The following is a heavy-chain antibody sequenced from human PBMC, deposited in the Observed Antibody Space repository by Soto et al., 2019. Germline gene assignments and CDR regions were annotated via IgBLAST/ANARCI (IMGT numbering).Heavy chain of an antibody. Sequence: QVQLVQSGAEVKKPGSSVKVSCKASGGTFSSYAISWVRQAPGQGLEWMGGIIPIFGTANYAQKFQGRVTITADESTSTDYMELSSLRSEDTAVYYCARDSSDSSGYYDGYWGQGTLVTVSS. V-gene: IGHV1-69*01. J-gene: IGHJ4*02. D-gene: IGHD3-22*01. CDR3: ARDSSDSSGYYDGY. CDR2: IIPIFGTA. CDR1: GGTFSSYA.